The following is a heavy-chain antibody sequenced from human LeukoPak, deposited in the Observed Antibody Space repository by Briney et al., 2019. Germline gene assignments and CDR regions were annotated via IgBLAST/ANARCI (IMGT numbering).Heavy chain of an antibody. CDR3: ARDRGIAVAHFDY. V-gene: IGHV3-23*01. J-gene: IGHJ4*02. Sequence: PGGSLRLSCAASGFTFSSYAMSWVRQAPGKGLEWVSAISGSGGSTYYADSVKGRFTISGDNSKNTLYLQMNSLRAEDTAVYYCARDRGIAVAHFDYWGQGTLVTVSS. D-gene: IGHD6-19*01. CDR1: GFTFSSYA. CDR2: ISGSGGST.